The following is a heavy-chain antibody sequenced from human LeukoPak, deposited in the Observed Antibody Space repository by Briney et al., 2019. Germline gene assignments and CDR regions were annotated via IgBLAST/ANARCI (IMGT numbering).Heavy chain of an antibody. Sequence: SETLSLTCTVSGGSISNDYWSWIRQPPGKGLEWIGYIYNSGSTNYNPSLKSRVTISVDTSKKQFSLKLSSVTAADTAVYYCARSGTVTTLYYYYYMDVWGKGTTVTVSS. CDR3: ARSGTVTTLYYYYYMDV. V-gene: IGHV4-59*01. CDR1: GGSISNDY. J-gene: IGHJ6*03. CDR2: IYNSGST. D-gene: IGHD4-17*01.